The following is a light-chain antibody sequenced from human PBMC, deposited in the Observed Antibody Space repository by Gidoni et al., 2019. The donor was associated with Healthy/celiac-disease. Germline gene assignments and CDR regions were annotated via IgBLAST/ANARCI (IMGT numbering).Light chain of an antibody. CDR3: QLRSNWPPALT. J-gene: IGKJ4*01. Sequence: EIVLTQSPATLSLSPGERATLSCRASQRVSRYLAWYQQKPGQAPRLLIYDASNRATGIPARFSGSGSVTDFTLTISSLEPEDFAVYYCQLRSNWPPALTFGGGTKVEIK. CDR1: QRVSRY. V-gene: IGKV3-11*01. CDR2: DAS.